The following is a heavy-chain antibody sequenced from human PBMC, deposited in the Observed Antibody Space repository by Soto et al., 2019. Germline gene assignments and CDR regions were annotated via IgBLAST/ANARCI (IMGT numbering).Heavy chain of an antibody. J-gene: IGHJ6*02. CDR3: ARGRERNYYGSGSYYSNPNYYYYYGMDV. CDR1: GGSFSGYY. CDR2: INHSGST. D-gene: IGHD3-10*01. Sequence: PSETLSLTCAVYGGSFSGYYWSWIRQPPGKGLEWIGEINHSGSTNCNPSLKSRVTISVDTSKNQFSLKLSSVTAADTAVYYCARGRERNYYGSGSYYSNPNYYYYYGMDVWGQGTTVTVSS. V-gene: IGHV4-34*01.